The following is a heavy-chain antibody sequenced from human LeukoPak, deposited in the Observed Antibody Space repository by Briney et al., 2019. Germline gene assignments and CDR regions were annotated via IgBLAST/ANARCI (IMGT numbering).Heavy chain of an antibody. CDR1: GYTLTSFG. D-gene: IGHD3-16*01. CDR2: ILPIIGAR. Sequence: SVKVSCKASGYTLTSFGITWVRQAPGQGLEWVGGILPIIGARKNGQKLQGRVTFTADESTSTVYMELSSLRSEDTAIYYCARAHFSAYTGSEWGQGTLVTVSS. J-gene: IGHJ4*02. CDR3: ARAHFSAYTGSE. V-gene: IGHV1-69*13.